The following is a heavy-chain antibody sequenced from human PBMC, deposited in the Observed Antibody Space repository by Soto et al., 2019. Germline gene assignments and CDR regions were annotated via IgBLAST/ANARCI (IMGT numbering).Heavy chain of an antibody. CDR2: ISPDGSDK. D-gene: IGHD6-6*01. V-gene: IGHV3-7*03. CDR3: ARRPAGNTYHAVFDF. CDR1: GLTFSGHW. Sequence: VRLVESGGTLVQPGGFLRISCAASGLTFSGHWMTWVRQTPGKGPEWVANISPDGSDKSYVDSVKGRFTISRDNDKNSLSLQLDSLRAEDTAVYHCARRPAGNTYHAVFDFWGQGTLVTVSS. J-gene: IGHJ4*02.